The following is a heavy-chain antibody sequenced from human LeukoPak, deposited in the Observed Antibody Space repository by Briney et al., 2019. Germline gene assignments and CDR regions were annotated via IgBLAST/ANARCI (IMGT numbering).Heavy chain of an antibody. CDR2: IYTSGST. D-gene: IGHD4-17*01. CDR3: AREGDYGDSLDY. V-gene: IGHV4-4*07. J-gene: IGHJ4*02. CDR1: GGSISSYY. Sequence: SETLSLTCTVSGGSISSYYWSWIRQPAGKGLEWIGRIYTSGSTNYNPSLKSRVTMSVDTSKNQFSLKLSSETAADTAVYYCAREGDYGDSLDYWGQGTLVTVSS.